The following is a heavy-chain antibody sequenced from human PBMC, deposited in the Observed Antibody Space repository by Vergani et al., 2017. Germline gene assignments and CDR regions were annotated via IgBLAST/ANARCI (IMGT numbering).Heavy chain of an antibody. J-gene: IGHJ4*02. CDR3: ARPCGYRCXFDY. V-gene: IGHV3-30*04. Sequence: QVQLVESGGGVVQPGRSLRLSCAASGFTFSSYAMHWVRQAPGKGLEWVAVISYDGSNKYYADSVKGRFTISRDNSKNTLYLQMNSLRAEDTAVYYCARPCGYRCXFDYWGQGTLVTVSS. CDR1: GFTFSSYA. D-gene: IGHD1-1*01. CDR2: ISYDGSNK.